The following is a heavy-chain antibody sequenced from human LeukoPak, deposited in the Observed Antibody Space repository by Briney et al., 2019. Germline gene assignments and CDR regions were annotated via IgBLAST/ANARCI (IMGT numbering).Heavy chain of an antibody. CDR2: INPNSGGT. CDR1: GYTFTGYY. D-gene: IGHD1-1*01. Sequence: GASVKISCKASGYTFTGYYMHWVRQAPGQGLEWMGWINPNSGGTNYAQKFQGRVTMTRDTSISTAYMELSRLRSDDTAVYHCAGTEGPPIRRGWFDPWGQGTLVTVSS. J-gene: IGHJ5*02. CDR3: AGTEGPPIRRGWFDP. V-gene: IGHV1-2*02.